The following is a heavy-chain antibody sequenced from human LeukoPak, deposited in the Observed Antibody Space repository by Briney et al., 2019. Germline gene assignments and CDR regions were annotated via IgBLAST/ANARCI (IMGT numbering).Heavy chain of an antibody. CDR1: GGSISTSNYY. CDR3: AGVIYYYDSSGYYYKAYFDY. V-gene: IGHV4-39*07. J-gene: IGHJ4*02. D-gene: IGHD3-22*01. Sequence: SETLSLTCSVSGGSISTSNYYWGWIRQPPGKGLGWIGNIYYSGSTNYNPSLKSRVTISVDTSKNQFSLKLSSVTAADTAVYYCAGVIYYYDSSGYYYKAYFDYWGQGTLVTVSS. CDR2: IYYSGST.